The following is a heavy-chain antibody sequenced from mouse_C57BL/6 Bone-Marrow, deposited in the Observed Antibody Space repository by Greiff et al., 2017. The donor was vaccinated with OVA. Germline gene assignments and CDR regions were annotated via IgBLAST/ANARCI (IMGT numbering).Heavy chain of an antibody. CDR2: INPNNGGT. D-gene: IGHD1-1*01. J-gene: IGHJ4*01. Sequence: EVKLQQSGPELVKPGASVKMSCKASGYTFTDYYMTWVKQSHGKSLEWIGDINPNNGGTSYNQKFKGKATLTVDKSSSTAYMELRSLASEDSAVYYCAREGITTLVAYYYAMDYWGQGTSVTVSS. CDR1: GYTFTDYY. CDR3: AREGITTLVAYYYAMDY. V-gene: IGHV1-26*01.